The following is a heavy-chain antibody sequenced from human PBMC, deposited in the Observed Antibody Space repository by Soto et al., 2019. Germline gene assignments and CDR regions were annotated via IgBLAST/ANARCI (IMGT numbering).Heavy chain of an antibody. CDR1: GGSISSSSYY. D-gene: IGHD2-15*01. Sequence: QLQLQESGPGLVKPSETLSLTCTVSGGSISSSSYYWGWIRQPPGKGLEWIGSIYYSGSTYYNPSLKSRVTISVDTSKNQSSLKLSSVTAADTAVYYCARQNRPSSVVVAATRYFQHWGQGTLVTVSS. CDR2: IYYSGST. CDR3: ARQNRPSSVVVAATRYFQH. V-gene: IGHV4-39*01. J-gene: IGHJ1*01.